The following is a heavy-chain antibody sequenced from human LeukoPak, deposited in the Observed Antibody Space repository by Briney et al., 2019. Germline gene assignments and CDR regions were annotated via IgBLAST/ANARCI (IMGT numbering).Heavy chain of an antibody. Sequence: GGSLRLSCAASGFTFSSYWMSWVRQAPGKGLEWVANIKQDGSGKYYVDSVKGRFTISRDNAKNSLYLQMNSLRAEDTAVYYCARFTPQGYGWGGYNRFDPWGQGTLVTVSS. CDR1: GFTFSSYW. CDR3: ARFTPQGYGWGGYNRFDP. V-gene: IGHV3-7*01. CDR2: IKQDGSGK. D-gene: IGHD3-16*01. J-gene: IGHJ5*02.